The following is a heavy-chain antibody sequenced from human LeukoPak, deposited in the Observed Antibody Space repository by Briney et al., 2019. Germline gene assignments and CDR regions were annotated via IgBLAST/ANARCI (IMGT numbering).Heavy chain of an antibody. J-gene: IGHJ6*03. CDR2: IYYSGST. CDR3: ASTPVWYSSFGYYYYYMDV. D-gene: IGHD6-13*01. V-gene: IGHV4-59*01. Sequence: SETLSLTCTVSGGSISSYYWSWIRQPPGKGLEWIGYIYYSGSTNHNPSLKSRVTISVDTSKNQFSLKLSSVTAADTAVYYCASTPVWYSSFGYYYYYMDVWGKGTTVTVSS. CDR1: GGSISSYY.